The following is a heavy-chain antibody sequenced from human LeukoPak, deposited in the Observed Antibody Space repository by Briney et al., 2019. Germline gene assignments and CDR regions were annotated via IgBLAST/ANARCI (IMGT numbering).Heavy chain of an antibody. Sequence: PSETLSLTFTVSGGSISSGSYYWSWIRQPAGKGLEWIGRIYTSGSTNYNPSLKSRVTISVDTSKNQFSLKLSSVTAADTAVYYCARKLGYCSGGSCYSMYYFDYWGQGTLVTVSS. CDR3: ARKLGYCSGGSCYSMYYFDY. J-gene: IGHJ4*02. D-gene: IGHD2-15*01. V-gene: IGHV4-61*02. CDR2: IYTSGST. CDR1: GGSISSGSYY.